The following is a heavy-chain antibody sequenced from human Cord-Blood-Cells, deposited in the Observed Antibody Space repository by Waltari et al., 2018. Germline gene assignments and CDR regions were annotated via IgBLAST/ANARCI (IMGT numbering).Heavy chain of an antibody. D-gene: IGHD2-2*01. J-gene: IGHJ4*02. V-gene: IGHV4-34*01. CDR2: INHSGST. CDR3: ARGGGVHCSSTSCYDY. CDR1: GGSFSGSY. Sequence: QVQLQQWGAGTSKPSAPLSLTCAVYGGSFSGSYSRWSRHPPGQGLEGNGEINHSGSTNYNPSLKSRVTISVDTSKNQFSLKLSSVTAADTAVYYCARGGGVHCSSTSCYDYWGQGTLVTVSS.